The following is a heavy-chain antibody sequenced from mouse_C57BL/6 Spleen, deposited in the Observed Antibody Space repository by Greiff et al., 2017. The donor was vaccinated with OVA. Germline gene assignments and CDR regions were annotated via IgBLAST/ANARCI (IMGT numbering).Heavy chain of an antibody. CDR2: INYDGSST. Sequence: EVKVVESEGGLVQPGSSMKLSCTASGFTFSDYYMAWVRQVPEKGLEWVANINYDGSSTYYLDSLKSRFIISRDNAKNILYLQMSSLKSEDTATYYCARDNDGYFNWGQGTTLTVSS. J-gene: IGHJ2*01. D-gene: IGHD2-3*01. V-gene: IGHV5-16*01. CDR3: ARDNDGYFN. CDR1: GFTFSDYY.